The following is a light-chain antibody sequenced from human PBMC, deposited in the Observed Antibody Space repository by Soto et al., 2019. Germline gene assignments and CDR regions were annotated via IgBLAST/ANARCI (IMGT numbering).Light chain of an antibody. CDR3: AAWDESPNVPV. V-gene: IGLV1-44*01. CDR2: SNN. Sequence: QSVLTQPPSASGTPGQRVTISCSGSNSNIGRNTVNWYQQLPGAAPNLLIYSNNERPSGVPDRFSGSKSGTSASLAISGLQSEDEADYYCAAWDESPNVPVFGGGTK. CDR1: NSNIGRNT. J-gene: IGLJ2*01.